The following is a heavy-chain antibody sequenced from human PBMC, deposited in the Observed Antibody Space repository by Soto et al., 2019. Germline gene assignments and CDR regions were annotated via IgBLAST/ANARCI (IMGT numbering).Heavy chain of an antibody. V-gene: IGHV3-11*03. CDR2: ISSSSSYT. D-gene: IGHD1-26*01. CDR3: ARSKGGSYGTDV. Sequence: GGALRLSCAASGFTFSDYYMSWIRQAPGKGLEWVSNISSSSSYTNYADSVKGRFTVSRDNAKNSVYLEMNSLRAEDTAVYYCARSKGGSYGTDVWGQGTTVTVSS. CDR1: GFTFSDYY. J-gene: IGHJ6*02.